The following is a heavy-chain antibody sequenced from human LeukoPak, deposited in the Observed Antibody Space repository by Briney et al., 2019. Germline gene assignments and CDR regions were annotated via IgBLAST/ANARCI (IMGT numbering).Heavy chain of an antibody. D-gene: IGHD2-15*01. CDR1: GGSISSGGYY. J-gene: IGHJ4*02. V-gene: IGHV4-31*03. Sequence: SQTLSLTCTVSGGSISSGGYYWSWIRQHPGKGLEWIGYIDYSGSTYYNPSLKSRVTISVDTSKNQFSLKLSSVTAADTAVYYCARVPYCSGGSCYLYDNWGQGTLVTVSS. CDR2: IDYSGST. CDR3: ARVPYCSGGSCYLYDN.